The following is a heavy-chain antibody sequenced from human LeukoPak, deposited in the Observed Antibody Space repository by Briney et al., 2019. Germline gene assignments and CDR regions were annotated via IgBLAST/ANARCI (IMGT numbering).Heavy chain of an antibody. CDR3: ARAVCSGTSCHRGYHYYYMDV. D-gene: IGHD2-2*02. J-gene: IGHJ6*03. V-gene: IGHV1-18*01. CDR1: GYTFTSYG. Sequence: ASVKVSCKASGYTFTSYGISWVRQAPGQGLEWMGWISAYNGNTNYAQKLQGRVTMTTDTSTSTAYMELRSLRSDDTAVYYCARAVCSGTSCHRGYHYYYMDVWGKGTTVTVSS. CDR2: ISAYNGNT.